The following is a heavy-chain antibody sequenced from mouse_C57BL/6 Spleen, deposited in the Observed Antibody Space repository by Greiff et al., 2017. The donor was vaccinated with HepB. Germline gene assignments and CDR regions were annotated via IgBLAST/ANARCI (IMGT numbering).Heavy chain of an antibody. CDR2: IRNKVNGYTT. J-gene: IGHJ3*01. Sequence: EVKLMESGGGLVQPGSSLRLSCAASGFAFIDYSMSWVRQLPGKAPEWLALIRNKVNGYTTDYSASVKGRFTISRDNSQHILYLQMNTLRAEDSATYYCVKAVSSGSSYTWFAYWGQGTLVTVSA. V-gene: IGHV7-4*01. CDR1: GFAFIDYS. CDR3: VKAVSSGSSYTWFAY. D-gene: IGHD1-1*01.